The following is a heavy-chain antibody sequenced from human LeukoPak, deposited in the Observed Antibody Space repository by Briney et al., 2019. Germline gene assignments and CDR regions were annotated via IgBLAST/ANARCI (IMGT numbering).Heavy chain of an antibody. CDR2: ISAYNGNT. CDR1: GFTFSSYW. V-gene: IGHV1-18*01. J-gene: IGHJ4*02. D-gene: IGHD2-2*01. CDR3: ARDTRLYFDY. Sequence: PGGSLRLSCAASGFTFSSYWMSWVRQAPGQGLEWMGWISAYNGNTNYAQKLQGRVTMTTDTSTSTAYMELRSLRSDDTAVYYCARDTRLYFDYWGQGTLVTVSS.